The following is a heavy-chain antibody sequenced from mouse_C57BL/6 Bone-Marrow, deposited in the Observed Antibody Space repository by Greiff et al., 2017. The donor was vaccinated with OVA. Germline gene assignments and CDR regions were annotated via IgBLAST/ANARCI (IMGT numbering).Heavy chain of an antibody. CDR2: IRNKANGYTT. Sequence: EVKLVESGGGLVQPGGSLSLSCAASGFTFTDYYMSWVRQPPGKALEWLGFIRNKANGYTTEYSASVKGRFTISRDNSQSILYLQMNAQRAEDSATYYCARAWASYGYGYYFDYWGQGTTLTVSS. CDR1: GFTFTDYY. CDR3: ARAWASYGYGYYFDY. J-gene: IGHJ2*01. V-gene: IGHV7-3*01. D-gene: IGHD2-2*01.